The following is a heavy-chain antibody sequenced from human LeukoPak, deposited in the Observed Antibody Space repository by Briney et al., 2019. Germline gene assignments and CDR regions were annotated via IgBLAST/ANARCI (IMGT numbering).Heavy chain of an antibody. CDR3: ARDPQLEFCSSTSCYGEVDV. Sequence: SVKVSCKASGGTFSSYAISWVRQAPGQGLEWMGGIIPIFGPANYAQKFQGRVTITADESTSTAYMELSSLRSEDTAVYYCARDPQLEFCSSTSCYGEVDVWGQGTTVTVSS. CDR1: GGTFSSYA. D-gene: IGHD2-2*01. CDR2: IIPIFGPA. V-gene: IGHV1-69*01. J-gene: IGHJ6*02.